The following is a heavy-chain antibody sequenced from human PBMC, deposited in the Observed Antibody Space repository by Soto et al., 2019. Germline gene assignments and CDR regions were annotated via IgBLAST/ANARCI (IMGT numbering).Heavy chain of an antibody. J-gene: IGHJ6*02. D-gene: IGHD3-3*01. V-gene: IGHV1-8*01. CDR2: MDPNSGST. Sequence: QAQLVQSGAEVKKPGASVKVSCKASGYTFTSYDINWVRQAPGQGLEWLGWMDPNSGSTGYAQNFQGRVTMTRNISINTAHMELSRLRSEDTAVYYCARERKFDFWRKGLDAWGQGTTVTVSS. CDR1: GYTFTSYD. CDR3: ARERKFDFWRKGLDA.